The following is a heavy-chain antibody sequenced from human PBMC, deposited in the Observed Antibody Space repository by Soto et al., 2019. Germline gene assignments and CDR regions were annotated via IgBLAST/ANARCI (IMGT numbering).Heavy chain of an antibody. CDR2: ISAYNGNT. D-gene: IGHD3-22*01. Sequence: ASVKVSCKASGYTFTSYGISWVRQAPGQGLEWMGWISAYNGNTNYAQKLQGRVTMTTDTSTSTAYMELRSLRSDDTAVYYCARDSRPYYYDSSGYYQADYFDYWGQGTLVTVSS. CDR3: ARDSRPYYYDSSGYYQADYFDY. J-gene: IGHJ4*02. CDR1: GYTFTSYG. V-gene: IGHV1-18*01.